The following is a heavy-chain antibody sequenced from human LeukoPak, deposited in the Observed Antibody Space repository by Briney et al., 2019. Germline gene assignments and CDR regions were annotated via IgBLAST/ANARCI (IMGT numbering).Heavy chain of an antibody. D-gene: IGHD5-18*01. Sequence: PGGSLRLSCAASGFTFSDYYMTWIRQAPGKGLEWASYISSSGSIIYYADSVKGRFTISRDNAKNSLYLQMNSLRAEDTAVYYCARDKLADTAMVYLDYWGQGTLVTVSS. CDR2: ISSSGSII. CDR3: ARDKLADTAMVYLDY. CDR1: GFTFSDYY. V-gene: IGHV3-11*01. J-gene: IGHJ4*02.